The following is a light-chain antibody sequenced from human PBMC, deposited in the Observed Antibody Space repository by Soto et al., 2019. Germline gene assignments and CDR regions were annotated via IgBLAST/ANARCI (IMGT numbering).Light chain of an antibody. Sequence: QSVLTQPPSASGTPGQRVTISCSGSSSNMGGNYVYWYQQLPGTAPKLLISKNNQRPSGVPDRFSGSKSGTSASLAISGLRSEDEADYYCAVWDDSLSGLFGGGTQLTVL. J-gene: IGLJ2*01. V-gene: IGLV1-47*01. CDR2: KNN. CDR3: AVWDDSLSGL. CDR1: SSNMGGNY.